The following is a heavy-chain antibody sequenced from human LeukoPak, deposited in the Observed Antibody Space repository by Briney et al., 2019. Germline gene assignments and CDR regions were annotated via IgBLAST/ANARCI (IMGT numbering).Heavy chain of an antibody. CDR2: ISGSASST. D-gene: IGHD6-19*01. J-gene: IGHJ4*02. CDR1: GFTFNNYG. Sequence: GGSLRLSCAASGFTFNNYGMTWVRQAPGKGLEWVSAISGSASSTYYADSVKGRFTISRDNSKNTLYLQMNSLRAEDTAVYYCAKQPSALAGTYDYWGQGTLVTVSS. CDR3: AKQPSALAGTYDY. V-gene: IGHV3-23*01.